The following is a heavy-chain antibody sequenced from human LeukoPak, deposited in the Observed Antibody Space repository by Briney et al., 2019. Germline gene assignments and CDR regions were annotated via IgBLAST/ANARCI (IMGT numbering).Heavy chain of an antibody. CDR2: TYYSGST. V-gene: IGHV4-59*01. J-gene: IGHJ6*02. D-gene: IGHD3-16*02. Sequence: SETLSLTCTVSGDSISSYYWNWIRQPPGQGLEWIGYTYYSGSTNYNSSLKSRVTISGDTSKNQLSLKLSSVTAADTAVYYCARVWRNPSFGVDVWGQGTTVTVSS. CDR3: ARVWRNPSFGVDV. CDR1: GDSISSYY.